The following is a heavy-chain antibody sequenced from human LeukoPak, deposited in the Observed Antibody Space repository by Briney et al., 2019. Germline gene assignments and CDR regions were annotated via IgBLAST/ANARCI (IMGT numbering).Heavy chain of an antibody. Sequence: GGSLRLSCAASGFTFDDYAMHWVWQTPGKGLEWVSGISWKSATIDYADSVKGRFTISRDNRKRYVYLQMNALRTEDTALYYCVRDRFSSARSYFDYWGPGTQVTVSS. V-gene: IGHV3-9*01. CDR3: VRDRFSSARSYFDY. J-gene: IGHJ4*02. CDR2: ISWKSATI. CDR1: GFTFDDYA. D-gene: IGHD1-14*01.